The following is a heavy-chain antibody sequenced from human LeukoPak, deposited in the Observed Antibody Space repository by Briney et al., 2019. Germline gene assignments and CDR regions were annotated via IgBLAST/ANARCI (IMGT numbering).Heavy chain of an antibody. CDR1: GFTFSSYS. CDR2: ISSSSSTI. CDR3: ARSIVGAISHAFDI. J-gene: IGHJ3*02. V-gene: IGHV3-48*01. Sequence: PGGSLRLSCAASGFTFSSYSMNWVRQAPGKGLEWVSYISSSSSTIYHADSVKGRFTISRDNAKNSLYLQMNSLRAEDTAVYYCARSIVGAISHAFDIWGQGTMVTVSS. D-gene: IGHD1-26*01.